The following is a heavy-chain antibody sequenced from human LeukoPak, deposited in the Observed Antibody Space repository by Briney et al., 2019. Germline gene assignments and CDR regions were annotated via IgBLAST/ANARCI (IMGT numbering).Heavy chain of an antibody. CDR1: GFTFSTYG. CDR3: ARDGPEAFDF. Sequence: PGGSLRLSCVASGFTFSTYGMNWVRQAPGKGLEWVSYISGGSRDIYYADSVKGRFTISRDNAKNSLYLQMNSLRAEDTAVYYCARDGPEAFDFWGQGTMVTVSS. CDR2: ISGGSRDI. D-gene: IGHD1-14*01. V-gene: IGHV3-48*01. J-gene: IGHJ3*01.